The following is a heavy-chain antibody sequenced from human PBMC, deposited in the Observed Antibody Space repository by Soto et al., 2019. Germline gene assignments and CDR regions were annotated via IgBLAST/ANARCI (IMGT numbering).Heavy chain of an antibody. CDR3: ARDHLGAVTGTHGPVGFDP. J-gene: IGHJ5*02. CDR2: IIPIFGTA. V-gene: IGHV1-69*12. Sequence: QVQLVQSGAEVKKPGSSVKVSCKASGGTFSSYAISWVRQAPGQGLEWMGGIIPIFGTANYAQKFQGRVTITADETTNTVYMELSSLRSEDTAVYYCARDHLGAVTGTHGPVGFDPWGQGTLVTVSS. D-gene: IGHD1-20*01. CDR1: GGTFSSYA.